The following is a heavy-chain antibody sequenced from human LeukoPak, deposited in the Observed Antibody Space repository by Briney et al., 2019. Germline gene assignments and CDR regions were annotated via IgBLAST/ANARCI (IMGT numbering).Heavy chain of an antibody. CDR1: GFTFSSYA. CDR2: ISYDGSNK. Sequence: PERSLRLSCAASGFTFSSYAMHWVRQAPGKGLEWVAVISYDGSNKYYADSVKGRFTISRDNSKNTLYLQMNSLRAEDTAVYYCARAVGGLWFESPDYWGQGTLVTVSS. V-gene: IGHV3-30-3*01. CDR3: ARAVGGLWFESPDY. J-gene: IGHJ4*02. D-gene: IGHD3-10*01.